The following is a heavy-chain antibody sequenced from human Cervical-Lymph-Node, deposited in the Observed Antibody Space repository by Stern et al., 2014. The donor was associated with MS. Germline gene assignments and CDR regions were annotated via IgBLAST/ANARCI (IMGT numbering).Heavy chain of an antibody. CDR3: ARTRYSSSWYTFDP. CDR1: GYSFTSYY. Sequence: EVQLVQSGAEVKKPGESLKISCTGSGYSFTSYYILWVRHVPGKGLEWMGIIQPGDSETRYSPSFQGQVTISADKSINTAYLQWRSPKASDTAMYYCARTRYSSSWYTFDPWGQGTLVTVSS. J-gene: IGHJ5*02. V-gene: IGHV5-51*03. CDR2: IQPGDSET. D-gene: IGHD6-13*01.